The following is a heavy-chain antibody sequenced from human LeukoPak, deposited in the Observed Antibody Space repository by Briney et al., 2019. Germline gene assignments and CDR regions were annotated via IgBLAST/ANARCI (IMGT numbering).Heavy chain of an antibody. CDR2: INPNSGGT. D-gene: IGHD2-2*01. J-gene: IGHJ4*02. Sequence: ASVKVSCKASGYTFTGYYMHWLRQAPGQGLEWMGRINPNSGGTNYAQKFQGRVTMTRDTSISTAYMELSRLRSDDTAVYYCASSIVVVPAAMGYWGQGTLVTVSS. V-gene: IGHV1-2*06. CDR3: ASSIVVVPAAMGY. CDR1: GYTFTGYY.